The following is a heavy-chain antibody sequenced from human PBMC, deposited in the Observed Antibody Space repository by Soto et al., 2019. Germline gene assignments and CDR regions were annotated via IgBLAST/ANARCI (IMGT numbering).Heavy chain of an antibody. CDR1: GYIFTNYD. CDR2: ISTYNGNT. CDR3: ARDRVRLDP. V-gene: IGHV1-18*01. J-gene: IGHJ5*02. Sequence: QVQMVQSGAEVKKPGTSVKVSCKTSGYIFTNYDISWVRQAPGQGLEWMGWISTYNGNTGYAQKLQERVTMTTDISTSTAYLEVRSLRSDDAAVYYCARDRVRLDPWGQGTLVTVSS. D-gene: IGHD1-1*01.